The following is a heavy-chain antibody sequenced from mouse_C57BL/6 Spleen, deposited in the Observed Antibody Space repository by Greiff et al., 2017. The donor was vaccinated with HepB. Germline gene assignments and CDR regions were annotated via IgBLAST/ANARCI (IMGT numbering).Heavy chain of an antibody. CDR1: GYAFSSSW. CDR2: IYPGDGDT. CDR3: ARSGTTVVEAATFAY. J-gene: IGHJ3*01. Sequence: VQLVESGPELVKPGASVKISCKASGYAFSSSWMNWVKQRPGKGLEWIGRIYPGDGDTNYNGKFKGKATLTADKSSSTAYMQLSSLTSEDSAVYFCARSGTTVVEAATFAYWGQGTLVTVSA. D-gene: IGHD1-1*01. V-gene: IGHV1-82*01.